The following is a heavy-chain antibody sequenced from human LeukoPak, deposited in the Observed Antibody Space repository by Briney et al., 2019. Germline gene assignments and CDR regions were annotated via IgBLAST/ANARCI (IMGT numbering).Heavy chain of an antibody. J-gene: IGHJ3*02. CDR3: ASPVAGNWNDDI. CDR1: GGTFSSYA. Sequence: PSVKVSCKASGGTFSSYAISWVRQAPGQGLEWMGGIIPIFGTANYAQKFQGRVTITTDESTSTAYMELSSLRSEDTAVYYCASPVAGNWNDDIWGQGTMVTVSS. D-gene: IGHD1-20*01. CDR2: IIPIFGTA. V-gene: IGHV1-69*05.